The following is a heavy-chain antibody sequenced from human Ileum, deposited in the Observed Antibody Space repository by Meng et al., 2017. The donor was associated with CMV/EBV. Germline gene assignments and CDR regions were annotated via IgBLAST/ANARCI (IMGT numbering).Heavy chain of an antibody. CDR3: VRGMGTD. Sequence: GGSLRLSCAASGFTFDTYWMHWVRQAPGKGLLWVSRINTEGSMIAYADSVKGRFTISRDNAKNTLHLQMNSLRAEDSGIYYCVRGMGTDWGQGTLVNGAS. CDR2: INTEGSMI. CDR1: GFTFDTYW. V-gene: IGHV3-74*01. J-gene: IGHJ4*02. D-gene: IGHD2-8*01.